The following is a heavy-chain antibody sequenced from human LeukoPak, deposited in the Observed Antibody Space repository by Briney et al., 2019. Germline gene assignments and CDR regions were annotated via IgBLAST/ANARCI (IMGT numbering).Heavy chain of an antibody. D-gene: IGHD3-10*01. Sequence: GGSLRLSCAASGFTLSTYAMSWVRQTPGKGLEWVAATSSSDAGTYYADSVKGRFTISRDNAKNSLYLQMNSLRAEDPAVYYCARSGRFGERTVPGALYYYYMDVWGKGTTVTISS. CDR2: TSSSDAGT. CDR1: GFTLSTYA. V-gene: IGHV3-21*01. CDR3: ARSGRFGERTVPGALYYYYMDV. J-gene: IGHJ6*03.